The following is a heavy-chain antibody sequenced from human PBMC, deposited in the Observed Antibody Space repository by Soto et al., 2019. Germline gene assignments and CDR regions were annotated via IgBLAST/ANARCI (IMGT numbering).Heavy chain of an antibody. Sequence: ASVKVSCKASGYTFTSYDINWVRQATGQGLEWMGWMNPNSGNTGYAQKFQGRVTMTRNTSISTAYMELSSLRSEDTAVYYCARGKKPHYDILTGYYYYYGMDVWGQGTTVTVSS. V-gene: IGHV1-8*01. J-gene: IGHJ6*02. CDR2: MNPNSGNT. CDR1: GYTFTSYD. CDR3: ARGKKPHYDILTGYYYYYGMDV. D-gene: IGHD3-9*01.